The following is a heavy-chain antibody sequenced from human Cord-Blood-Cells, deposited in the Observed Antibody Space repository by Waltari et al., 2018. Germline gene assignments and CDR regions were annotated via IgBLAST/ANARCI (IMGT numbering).Heavy chain of an antibody. J-gene: IGHJ4*02. D-gene: IGHD6-13*01. Sequence: QLQLLASGPGLVKTSATLSLTRTVSGGSISSSSYYWGGNRQPPGKGLEWIGIIYYSGSTYYNPSLKSRVTISVDTSKNQFSLKLSSVTAADTAVYYCARPRYSSSWYVDYWGQGTLVTVSS. V-gene: IGHV4-39*01. CDR3: ARPRYSSSWYVDY. CDR1: GGSISSSSYY. CDR2: IYYSGST.